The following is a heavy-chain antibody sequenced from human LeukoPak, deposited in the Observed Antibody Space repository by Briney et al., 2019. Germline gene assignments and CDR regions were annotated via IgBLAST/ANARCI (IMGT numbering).Heavy chain of an antibody. D-gene: IGHD2-2*01. CDR1: RGSITNSSCY. CDR2: IYYTGTT. V-gene: IGHV4-39*01. CDR3: ARRAVVPAAVSYFDN. J-gene: IGHJ4*02. Sequence: SETLSLTCAVSRGSITNSSCYWGWIRQPPGKGLEWVGGIYYTGTTYYSPSLNSRITISMDTSKKQFSLRLASVTAADTAVYYCARRAVVPAAVSYFDNWGQGTLVTVSS.